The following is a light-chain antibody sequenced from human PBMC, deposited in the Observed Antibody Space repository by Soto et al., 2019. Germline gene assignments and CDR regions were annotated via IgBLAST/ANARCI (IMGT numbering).Light chain of an antibody. CDR1: QSVTSSY. V-gene: IGKV3-20*01. J-gene: IGKJ2*01. Sequence: EIVLTQSPGTLSLSPGESATLSCRTSQSVTSSYLAWYQQKPGQAPRLLIYGAPTRATGIPDRFSGGGSGTVFILTFIRLEPEDFAVYYCQQYYSSPSTFGQGTEVEI. CDR3: QQYYSSPST. CDR2: GAP.